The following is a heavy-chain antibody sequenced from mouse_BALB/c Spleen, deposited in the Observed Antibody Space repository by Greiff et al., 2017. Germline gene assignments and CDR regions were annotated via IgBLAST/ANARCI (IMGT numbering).Heavy chain of an antibody. Sequence: EVMLVESGGGLVQPKGSLKLSCAASGFTFNTYAMNWVRQAPGKGLEWVARIRSKSNNYATYYADSVRDRFTISSDDSQSMLYLQMNNLKTEDTAMYYCVRRGTWYAMDYWGQGTAVTVSS. J-gene: IGHJ4*01. CDR2: IRSKSNNYAT. CDR3: VRRGTWYAMDY. CDR1: GFTFNTYA. V-gene: IGHV10-1*02. D-gene: IGHD3-3*01.